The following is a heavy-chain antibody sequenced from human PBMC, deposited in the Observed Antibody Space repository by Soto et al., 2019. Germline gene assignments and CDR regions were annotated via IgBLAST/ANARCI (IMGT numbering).Heavy chain of an antibody. Sequence: QVQLVQSGAEVKKPGASVKVSCKASGYTFTSHKINWVRQATGQGLEWMGCMDPDSGKTAYVQKFQGRVTRTSNTSIGTAYMKLTSLRSEDTAMYYCARPHDDYWGGFNWFDPWGQGTLVNVSS. CDR1: GYTFTSHK. CDR3: ARPHDDYWGGFNWFDP. J-gene: IGHJ5*02. D-gene: IGHD3-3*01. V-gene: IGHV1-8*01. CDR2: MDPDSGKT.